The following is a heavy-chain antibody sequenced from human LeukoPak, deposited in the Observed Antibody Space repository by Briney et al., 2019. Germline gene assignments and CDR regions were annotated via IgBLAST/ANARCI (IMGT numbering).Heavy chain of an antibody. CDR2: INPNTGDT. D-gene: IGHD3-10*01. J-gene: IGHJ4*02. CDR3: ARRFGSGSYYNGVDS. V-gene: IGHV1-2*02. CDR1: GYTFTDYH. Sequence: ASVKVFCKASGYTFTDYHLHWVRQAPGQGLEWMGWINPNTGDTHYGQKFQGRVTMTRDTSISTAYMELSRLTSGETAVFYCARRFGSGSYYNGVDSWGQGTLVTVSS.